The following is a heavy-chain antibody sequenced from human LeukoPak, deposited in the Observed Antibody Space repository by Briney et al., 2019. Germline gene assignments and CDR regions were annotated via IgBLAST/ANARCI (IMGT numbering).Heavy chain of an antibody. V-gene: IGHV3-33*01. CDR1: GFTFSSYG. CDR3: ARDPYPSMRELGDFDY. J-gene: IGHJ4*02. CDR2: IWYDGSNK. D-gene: IGHD1-26*01. Sequence: GGSLRLSCAASGFTFSSYGMHWVRQAPGKGLEWVAVIWYDGSNKYYADSVKGRFTISRDNSKNTLYLQMNSLRAEDTAVYYCARDPYPSMRELGDFDYWGQGTLVTVSS.